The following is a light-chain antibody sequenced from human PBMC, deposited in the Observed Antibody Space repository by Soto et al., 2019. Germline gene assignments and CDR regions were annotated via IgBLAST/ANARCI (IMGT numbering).Light chain of an antibody. J-gene: IGKJ1*01. CDR2: AAS. V-gene: IGKV1-5*01. CDR1: EDISTW. CDR3: QQYKSYPWT. Sequence: DIQMTQSPSTLSASIGDRVTITCRSSEDISTWLAWYQQKPGKAPKLLIYAASSLQSGVPSRFSGSGSGTEFTLTISSLQPDDFATYYCQQYKSYPWTFGQGTKVDIK.